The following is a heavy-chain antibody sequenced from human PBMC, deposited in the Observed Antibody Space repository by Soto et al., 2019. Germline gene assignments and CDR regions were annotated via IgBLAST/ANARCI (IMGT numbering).Heavy chain of an antibody. J-gene: IGHJ4*02. Sequence: GGSLRLSCAASGFTFMNFAMSWVRQAPGKGLEWVSSISASAGNTYYADSVKGRFTISRANSKNTLYLQMNSLRAEDTAVYYCAKVEDIDYWGQGALVTVSS. CDR1: GFTFMNFA. V-gene: IGHV3-23*01. CDR2: ISASAGNT. CDR3: AKVEDIDY. D-gene: IGHD5-12*01.